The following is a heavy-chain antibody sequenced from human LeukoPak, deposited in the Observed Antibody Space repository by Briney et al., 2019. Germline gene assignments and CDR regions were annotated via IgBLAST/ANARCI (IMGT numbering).Heavy chain of an antibody. CDR1: GYTFTSYD. Sequence: ASVKVSCKTSGYTFTSYDINWVRQATGQGLEWMGWMNPNSGNTGYAQKFQGRVTITRNTSISTAYMELSSLRSEDTAVYYCARSYGIVAHPEFDPWGQGTLVTVSS. J-gene: IGHJ5*02. CDR3: ARSYGIVAHPEFDP. CDR2: MNPNSGNT. V-gene: IGHV1-8*03. D-gene: IGHD1-26*01.